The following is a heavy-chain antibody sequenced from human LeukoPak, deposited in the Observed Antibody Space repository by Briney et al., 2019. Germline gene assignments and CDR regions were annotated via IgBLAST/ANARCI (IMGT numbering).Heavy chain of an antibody. V-gene: IGHV3-20*04. CDR1: GFTFDDYG. J-gene: IGHJ4*02. Sequence: GGSLRLSCAASGFTFDDYGISWVRQAPGKGLEWVSGINWSGDDTGYADSVKGRFTISRDNAKNSLYLQMNSLRAEDTALYYCAREGGIAVADKGLDYWGQETLVTVSS. CDR3: AREGGIAVADKGLDY. D-gene: IGHD6-19*01. CDR2: INWSGDDT.